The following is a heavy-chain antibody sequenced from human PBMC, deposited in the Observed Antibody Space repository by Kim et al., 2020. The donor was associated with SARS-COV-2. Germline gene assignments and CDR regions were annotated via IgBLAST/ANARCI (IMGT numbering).Heavy chain of an antibody. CDR3: AKGPPNWDPSYGMDV. D-gene: IGHD7-27*01. Sequence: GGSLRLSCAASGFTFSSHDMSWVRQAPGKGLEWVSTVSASGGSTYYADSVKGRLTLSRDNSKNTLFLQLNSLRAEDTALYYCAKGPPNWDPSYGMDVWGQGTTVTVSS. J-gene: IGHJ6*02. CDR2: VSASGGST. CDR1: GFTFSSHD. V-gene: IGHV3-23*01.